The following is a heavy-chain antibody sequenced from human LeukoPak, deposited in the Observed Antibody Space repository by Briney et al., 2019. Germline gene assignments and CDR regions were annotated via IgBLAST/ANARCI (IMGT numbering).Heavy chain of an antibody. Sequence: KTSETLSLTCTVSGGSISSFYWSWIRQPAGKGLEWIGRIYSSGSINYNPSLNSRVTMSVDTSKNQFSLKLSSVTAADTAVYYCASLTIFGVAKDYWGQGTLVTVSS. CDR1: GGSISSFY. D-gene: IGHD3-3*01. J-gene: IGHJ4*02. CDR2: IYSSGSI. CDR3: ASLTIFGVAKDY. V-gene: IGHV4-4*07.